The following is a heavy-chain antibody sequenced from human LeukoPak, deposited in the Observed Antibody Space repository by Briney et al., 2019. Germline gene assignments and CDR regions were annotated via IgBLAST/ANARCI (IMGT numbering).Heavy chain of an antibody. Sequence: SVKVSCKASGGTFSSYAISWVRQAPGQGLEWMGGIIPIFGTANYAQKFQGRVTITTDESTSTAYMELSSLRSEDTAVYYCASVSTPLSDGSYYYYMDVWSKGTTVTVSS. CDR1: GGTFSSYA. CDR2: IIPIFGTA. D-gene: IGHD3-10*01. V-gene: IGHV1-69*05. J-gene: IGHJ6*03. CDR3: ASVSTPLSDGSYYYYMDV.